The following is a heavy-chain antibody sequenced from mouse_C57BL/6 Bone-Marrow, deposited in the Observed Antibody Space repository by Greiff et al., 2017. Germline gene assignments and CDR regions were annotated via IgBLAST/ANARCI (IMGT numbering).Heavy chain of an antibody. CDR1: GYSITSGYY. CDR2: ISYDGSN. V-gene: IGHV3-6*01. D-gene: IGHD2-13*01. CDR3: ARFFYAEEDAMDY. J-gene: IGHJ4*01. Sequence: EVKLMESGPGLVKPSQSLSLTCSVTGYSITSGYYWNWIRQFPGNKLEWMGYISYDGSNNYNPSLKNRISITRDTSKNQFFLKLNSVTTEDTATYYCARFFYAEEDAMDYWGQGTSVTVSS.